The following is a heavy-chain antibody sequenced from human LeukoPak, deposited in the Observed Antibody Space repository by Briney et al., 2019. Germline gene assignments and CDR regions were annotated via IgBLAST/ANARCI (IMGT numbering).Heavy chain of an antibody. J-gene: IGHJ4*02. V-gene: IGHV4-59*01. CDR2: IYCSGST. D-gene: IGHD2-15*01. CDR3: ARGDMTNGVYFDY. Sequence: PSETLSLTCTVSGCSISSYYWSWIRQPPGKGLEWIGYIYCSGSTNYNPSLKSRVTISLDTSKNHFSLKLSSVTAADTAVYYCARGDMTNGVYFDYWGQGTLVTVSS. CDR1: GCSISSYY.